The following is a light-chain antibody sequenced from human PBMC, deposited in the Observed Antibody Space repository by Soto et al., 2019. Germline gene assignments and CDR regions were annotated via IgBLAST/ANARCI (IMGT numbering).Light chain of an antibody. CDR3: HQFNNRPPLMGT. CDR2: GAS. V-gene: IGKV3-15*01. J-gene: IGKJ2*01. Sequence: EIVMTQSPATLSVSPGERATLSCRASQSVGSSLAWYQQKPGQAPRLLIYGASTRASDIPARFSGSGSGTELTLTIGSLQSGDFAVYYCHQFNNRPPLMGTFGQGTKL. CDR1: QSVGSS.